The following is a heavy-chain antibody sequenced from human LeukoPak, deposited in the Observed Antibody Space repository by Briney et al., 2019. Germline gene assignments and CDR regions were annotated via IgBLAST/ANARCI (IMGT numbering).Heavy chain of an antibody. CDR1: GYTFTSYD. Sequence: ASVKVSCKASGYTFTSYDINWVRQATGQGLEWMGWMNPNSGNTGYAQKFQGRVTITRNTSISTAYMELSSLRSEDTAVYYCAIRLGYSSGWYLFDYWGQGTLVTVSS. J-gene: IGHJ4*02. CDR2: MNPNSGNT. V-gene: IGHV1-8*03. CDR3: AIRLGYSSGWYLFDY. D-gene: IGHD6-19*01.